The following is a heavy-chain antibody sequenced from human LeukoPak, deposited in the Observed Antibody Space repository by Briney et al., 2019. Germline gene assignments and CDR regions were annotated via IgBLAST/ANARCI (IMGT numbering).Heavy chain of an antibody. CDR2: ISYDGSNK. CDR1: GFTFSSYG. V-gene: IGHV3-30*03. Sequence: QSGGSLRLSCAASGFTFSSYGMHWVRQAPGKGLEWVAFISYDGSNKYYADSVKGRFTISRDDSKNTLYLQMSGLRAEDTAVYYCARDGGSGWSSAFFDHWGQGTLVSVSS. CDR3: ARDGGSGWSSAFFDH. J-gene: IGHJ4*02. D-gene: IGHD6-19*01.